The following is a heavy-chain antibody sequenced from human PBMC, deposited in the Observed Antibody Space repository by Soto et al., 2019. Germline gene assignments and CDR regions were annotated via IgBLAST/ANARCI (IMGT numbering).Heavy chain of an antibody. CDR3: ARDKKVRGYFDY. CDR2: IIPIFGTA. V-gene: IGHV1-69*13. CDR1: GGTFSSYA. D-gene: IGHD6-13*01. Sequence: SVKVSCKASGGTFSSYAISWVRQAPGQGLEWMGGIIPIFGTANYAQKFQGRVTITADESTSTAYMELSSLRSEDTAVYYCARDKKVRGYFDYWGQGTLVTVSS. J-gene: IGHJ4*02.